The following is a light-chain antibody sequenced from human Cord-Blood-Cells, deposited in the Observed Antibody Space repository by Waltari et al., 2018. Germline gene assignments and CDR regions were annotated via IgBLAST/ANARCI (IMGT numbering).Light chain of an antibody. CDR2: EGS. CDR1: SSDVGSYNL. Sequence: QSALTKPAPVPGSPGQSITISCTGTSSDVGSYNLVSWYQQHPGKAPKLMMYEGSKRPSGVSNRFAGSKSGNTASLTISGLQAEDEADYYCCSYAGSSTFHYVFETGTKVTVL. V-gene: IGLV2-23*01. J-gene: IGLJ1*01. CDR3: CSYAGSSTFHYV.